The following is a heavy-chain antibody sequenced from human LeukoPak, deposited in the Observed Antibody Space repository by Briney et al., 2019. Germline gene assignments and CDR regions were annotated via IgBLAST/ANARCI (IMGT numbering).Heavy chain of an antibody. CDR1: GGSFSGYY. Sequence: SETLSLTCAVYGGSFSGYYWSWIRQPPGKGLEWIGEINHSGSTNYNPSLKSRVTISVDTSKNQFSLKLSSVTAADTAVYYCARLGWMGATYLNDYWGQGTLVTVSS. CDR2: INHSGST. J-gene: IGHJ4*02. D-gene: IGHD1-26*01. CDR3: ARLGWMGATYLNDY. V-gene: IGHV4-34*01.